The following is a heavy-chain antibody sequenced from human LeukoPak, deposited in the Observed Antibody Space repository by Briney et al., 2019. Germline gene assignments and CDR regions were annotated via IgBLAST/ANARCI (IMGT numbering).Heavy chain of an antibody. D-gene: IGHD1-1*01. Sequence: SETLSLTCTVSGYSISSGYYWGWIRQPPGKGLEWIGSIYHSGSTYYNPSLKSRVTISVDTSKNQFSLKLTSMTAADTAVYFCARGLDDYWGQGTLVTVSS. CDR3: ARGLDDY. V-gene: IGHV4-38-2*02. CDR1: GYSISSGYY. CDR2: IYHSGST. J-gene: IGHJ4*02.